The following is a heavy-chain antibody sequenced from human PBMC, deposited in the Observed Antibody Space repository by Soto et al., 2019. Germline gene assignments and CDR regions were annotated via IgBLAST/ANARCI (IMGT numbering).Heavy chain of an antibody. CDR2: FDPEDGET. J-gene: IGHJ6*02. CDR1: GYTLTELS. Sequence: ASVKVSCKVSGYTLTELSMHWVRQAPGKGLEWMGGFDPEDGETIYAQKFQGRVTMTEDTSTDTAYMELSSLRSEDTAVYYCATGIAVAGRGDYYYGLDVWGQGTRVTVSS. V-gene: IGHV1-24*01. D-gene: IGHD6-19*01. CDR3: ATGIAVAGRGDYYYGLDV.